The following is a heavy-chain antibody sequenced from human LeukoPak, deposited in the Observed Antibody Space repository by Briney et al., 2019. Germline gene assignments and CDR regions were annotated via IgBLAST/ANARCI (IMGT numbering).Heavy chain of an antibody. CDR3: ARDPSNYYDSSDPLPFDY. CDR2: INPNSGGT. Sequence: GASVKVSCKASGYSFTGYYMHWVRQAPGQGLEWMGWINPNSGGTNYAQKFQGRVTMTSDTSISTAYMELSSLRSDDTAVFYCARDPSNYYDSSDPLPFDYWGQGTLVTVSS. V-gene: IGHV1-2*02. D-gene: IGHD3-22*01. CDR1: GYSFTGYY. J-gene: IGHJ4*02.